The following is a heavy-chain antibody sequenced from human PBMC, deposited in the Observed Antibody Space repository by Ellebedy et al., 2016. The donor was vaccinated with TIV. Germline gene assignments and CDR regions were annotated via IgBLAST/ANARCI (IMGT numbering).Heavy chain of an antibody. CDR3: ARDEIVATWVNYYGMDV. CDR1: GYTFTGYY. CDR2: INPNSGGT. J-gene: IGHJ6*02. D-gene: IGHD5-12*01. V-gene: IGHV1-2*02. Sequence: AASVKVSCKASGYTFTGYYMHWVRQAPGQGLEWMGWINPNSGGTNYAQKFQGRVTMTRDTSISTAYMELSRLRADDTAVYYCARDEIVATWVNYYGMDVWGQGTTVTVSS.